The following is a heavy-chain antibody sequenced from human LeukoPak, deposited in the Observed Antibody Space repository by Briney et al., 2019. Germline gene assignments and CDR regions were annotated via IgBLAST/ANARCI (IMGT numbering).Heavy chain of an antibody. D-gene: IGHD1/OR15-1a*01. Sequence: GASVKVSCKASGDTISSYAFSWVRQAPGQGLEWMGAIIPMSGTTHYAQNFQGRVTITSDESTRTVYLEVTSLRSEDTALYYCARSNNVFFAGDHWGQGTLVTTSS. CDR3: ARSNNVFFAGDH. J-gene: IGHJ4*02. V-gene: IGHV1-69*13. CDR1: GDTISSYA. CDR2: IIPMSGTT.